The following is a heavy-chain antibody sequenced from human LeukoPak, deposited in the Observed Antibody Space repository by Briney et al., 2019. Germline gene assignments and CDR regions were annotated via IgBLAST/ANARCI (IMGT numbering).Heavy chain of an antibody. CDR3: ARAPFYFDSSGYSMDAFDI. J-gene: IGHJ3*02. CDR2: ISAYNGNT. D-gene: IGHD3-22*01. CDR1: GYTFTSYG. Sequence: VASVKVSCKASGYTFTSYGISWVRQAPGQGLEWMGWISAYNGNTNYAQKLQGRVTMTTDTSTSTAYMELSSLRSEDTAVYYCARAPFYFDSSGYSMDAFDIWGQGTMVTVSS. V-gene: IGHV1-18*01.